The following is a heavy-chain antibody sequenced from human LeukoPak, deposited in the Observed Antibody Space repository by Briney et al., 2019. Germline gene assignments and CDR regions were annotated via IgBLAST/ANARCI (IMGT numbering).Heavy chain of an antibody. Sequence: GGSLRLSCSTSGFTFSSYNMNWVRQAPGKGLEWVSGIGSSGGFIFYADSLKGRFTISRDNANNPLYLQMNNLRAEDTAVYYCVREGGYSYSRDFDYWGQGTLVTVSS. D-gene: IGHD5-12*01. V-gene: IGHV3-21*01. CDR1: GFTFSSYN. CDR3: VREGGYSYSRDFDY. CDR2: IGSSGGFI. J-gene: IGHJ4*02.